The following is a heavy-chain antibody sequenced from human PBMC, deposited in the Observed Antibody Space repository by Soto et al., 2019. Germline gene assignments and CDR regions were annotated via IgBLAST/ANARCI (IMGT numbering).Heavy chain of an antibody. J-gene: IGHJ4*02. CDR3: ARAGTSGYYFDY. D-gene: IGHD3-3*01. Sequence: GGSLRLSCAASGFTFNTYTMHWVRQAPGKGLEWVALISYDGSNKYYADSVKGRFTISRDNSKNTLYMQMNSLRTEDTAVYYCARAGTSGYYFDYWGQGTLVTVSS. CDR2: ISYDGSNK. CDR1: GFTFNTYT. V-gene: IGHV3-30-3*01.